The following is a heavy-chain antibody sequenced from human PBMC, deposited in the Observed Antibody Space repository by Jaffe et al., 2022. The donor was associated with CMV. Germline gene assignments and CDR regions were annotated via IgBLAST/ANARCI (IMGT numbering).Heavy chain of an antibody. CDR3: ARGGTYYELSRSGPDSASLDYFDY. CDR2: IYSGGST. Sequence: EVQLVESGGGLIQPGGSLRLSCAASGFTVSSNYMSWVRQAPGKGLEWVSVIYSGGSTYYADSVKGRFTISRDNSKNTLYLQMNSLRAEDTAVYYCARGGTYYELSRSGPDSASLDYFDYWGQGTLVTVSS. V-gene: IGHV3-53*01. J-gene: IGHJ4*02. D-gene: IGHD3-3*01. CDR1: GFTVSSNY.